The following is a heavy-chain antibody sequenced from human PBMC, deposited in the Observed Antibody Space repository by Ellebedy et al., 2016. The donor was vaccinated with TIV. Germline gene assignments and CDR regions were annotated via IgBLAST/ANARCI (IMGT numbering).Heavy chain of an antibody. Sequence: GESLKISCAASGFTFSAYYMHCVRQAPGKGLELVSSISSTGTTIYYADSVKGRFTISRDNVKSSLYLQMNSLRAEDTAVYYCARGNGDYSDYWGQGTLVTVSS. D-gene: IGHD4-17*01. V-gene: IGHV3-48*01. CDR3: ARGNGDYSDY. J-gene: IGHJ4*02. CDR1: GFTFSAYY. CDR2: ISSTGTTI.